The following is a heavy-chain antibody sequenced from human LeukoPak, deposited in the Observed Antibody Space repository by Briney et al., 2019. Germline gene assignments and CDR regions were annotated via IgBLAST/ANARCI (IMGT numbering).Heavy chain of an antibody. Sequence: KASETPSLTCTVSGGSISSSSYYWGWIRQPPGKGLEWIGSIYYSGSTYYNPSLKSRVTISVDTSKNQFSLKLSSVTAADTAVYYCARGALLDIVGAISPGLDYWGQGTLVTVSS. D-gene: IGHD1-26*01. J-gene: IGHJ4*02. CDR1: GGSISSSSYY. CDR2: IYYSGST. CDR3: ARGALLDIVGAISPGLDY. V-gene: IGHV4-39*07.